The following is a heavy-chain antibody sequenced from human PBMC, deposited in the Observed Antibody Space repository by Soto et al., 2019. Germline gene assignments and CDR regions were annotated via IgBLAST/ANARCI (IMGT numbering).Heavy chain of an antibody. CDR1: GVTFSSYA. Sequence: GASVKVSCKASGVTFSSYAISWVRQAPGQGLEWMGGIIPIFGTANYAQKLQGGVTITADKSTSTAYMELSSLRSEDTAVYYCARVVVGDDAFDIWCQGTMVTVSS. D-gene: IGHD2-15*01. CDR2: IIPIFGTA. CDR3: ARVVVGDDAFDI. V-gene: IGHV1-69*06. J-gene: IGHJ3*02.